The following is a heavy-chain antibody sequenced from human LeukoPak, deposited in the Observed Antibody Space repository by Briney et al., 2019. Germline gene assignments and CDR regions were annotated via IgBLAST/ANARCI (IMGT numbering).Heavy chain of an antibody. CDR1: GGSISSCY. CDR2: IYYSGST. Sequence: SETLSLTCTVSGGSISSCYWSWIRQPPGKGLEWIGYIYYSGSTNYNPSLKSRVTISVDTSKNQFSLKLSSMTAADTAVYYCARAAVRGVSNWFDPWGQGTLVTVSS. J-gene: IGHJ5*02. CDR3: ARAAVRGVSNWFDP. V-gene: IGHV4-59*01. D-gene: IGHD3-10*01.